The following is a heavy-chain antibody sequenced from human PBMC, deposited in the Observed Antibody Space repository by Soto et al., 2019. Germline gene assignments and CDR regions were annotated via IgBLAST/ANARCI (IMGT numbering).Heavy chain of an antibody. D-gene: IGHD6-6*01. CDR1: DFTFNNAW. CDR3: TTCIAARFCGMDV. J-gene: IGHJ6*02. Sequence: EVQMVESGGGLVKPGGSLRLSCAASDFTFNNAWMNWVRQAPGKGLEWVGRVISKTDGGTTDYAAPVKGRFTISRDDSKNTLYLQMNSLKTEDTAVYYCTTCIAARFCGMDVWGQGTTVTVSS. V-gene: IGHV3-15*07. CDR2: VISKTDGGTT.